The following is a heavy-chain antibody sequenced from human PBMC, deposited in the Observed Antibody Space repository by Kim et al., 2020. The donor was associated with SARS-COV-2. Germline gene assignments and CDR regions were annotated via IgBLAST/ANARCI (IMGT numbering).Heavy chain of an antibody. J-gene: IGHJ4*02. CDR3: VKGIRLTGGVKTYFDY. V-gene: IGHV3-64D*09. D-gene: IGHD4-17*01. Sequence: GGSLRLSCSASGFTFSSYAMHWVRQAPGKGLEYVSAISSNGGSTYYADSVKGRFTISRDNSKNTLYLQMSSLRAEDTAVYYCVKGIRLTGGVKTYFDYWGQGTLVTVSS. CDR2: ISSNGGST. CDR1: GFTFSSYA.